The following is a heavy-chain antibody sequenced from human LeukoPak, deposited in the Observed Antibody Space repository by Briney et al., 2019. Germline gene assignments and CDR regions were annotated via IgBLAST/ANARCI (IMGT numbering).Heavy chain of an antibody. V-gene: IGHV3-21*01. J-gene: IGHJ6*03. CDR1: GFTFSSYS. Sequence: GGSLGLSCAASGFTFSSYSMNWVRQAPGKGLEWVSSISSSSSYIYYADSVKGRFTISRDNAKNSLYLQMNSLRAEDTAVYYCARDGYDILTGYISSYYYMDVWGKGTTVTVSS. D-gene: IGHD3-9*01. CDR2: ISSSSSYI. CDR3: ARDGYDILTGYISSYYYMDV.